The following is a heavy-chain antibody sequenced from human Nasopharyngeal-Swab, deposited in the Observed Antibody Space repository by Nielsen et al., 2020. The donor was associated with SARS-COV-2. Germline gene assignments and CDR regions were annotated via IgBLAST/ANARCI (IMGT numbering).Heavy chain of an antibody. CDR2: ISYDGSNK. J-gene: IGHJ4*02. D-gene: IGHD1-1*01. V-gene: IGHV3-30*18. CDR3: AKDGIDERFDY. CDR1: GFTFSSYG. Sequence: GESLKIYCAASGFTFSSYGMHWVRQAPGKGLEWVAVISYDGSNKYYADSVKGRFTISRDNSKNTLYLQMNSLRAEDTALYYCAKDGIDERFDYWGQGTLVTVSS.